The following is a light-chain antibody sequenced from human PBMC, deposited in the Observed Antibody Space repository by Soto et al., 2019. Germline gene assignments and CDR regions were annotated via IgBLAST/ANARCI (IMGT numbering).Light chain of an antibody. CDR2: DAS. J-gene: IGKJ1*01. CDR3: QQYSTFPRT. CDR1: QSISKW. Sequence: MTHSPSTLSASVVDSVVITCRSSQSISKWLAWYQQKPGKAPKFLIYDASTLESGVPSRFSGSGSGTEFTLTISSLQPEDFATFYCQQYSTFPRTLGQGTKVDIK. V-gene: IGKV1-5*01.